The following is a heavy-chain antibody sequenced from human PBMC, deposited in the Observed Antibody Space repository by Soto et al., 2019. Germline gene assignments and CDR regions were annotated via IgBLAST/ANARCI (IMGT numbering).Heavy chain of an antibody. V-gene: IGHV4-39*01. D-gene: IGHD3-16*02. J-gene: IGHJ4*02. CDR1: GGSISSSSYY. CDR3: ARHGPFLSIAALSYDYVWGSYRKPEETFDY. CDR2: IYYSGST. Sequence: SETLSLTCTVSGGSISSSSYYWGWIRQHPGKGKERIGSIYYSGSTYYKPSLKNQDTISVDTSKKQISMKLSSVTAADTAVYYCARHGPFLSIAALSYDYVWGSYRKPEETFDYWGQGTLVTVSS.